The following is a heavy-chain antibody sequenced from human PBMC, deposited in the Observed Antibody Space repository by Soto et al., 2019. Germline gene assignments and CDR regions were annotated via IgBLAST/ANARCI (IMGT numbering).Heavy chain of an antibody. Sequence: SVKVSCKASGGTFSSYAISWVRQAPGQGLEWMGGIIPIFGTANYAQKFQGRVTITADESTSTAYMELSSLRSEDTAVYYCARDNYSESYCDYYYGMDVWGQGTTVTVSS. D-gene: IGHD1-26*01. J-gene: IGHJ6*02. CDR3: ARDNYSESYCDYYYGMDV. CDR2: IIPIFGTA. CDR1: GGTFSSYA. V-gene: IGHV1-69*13.